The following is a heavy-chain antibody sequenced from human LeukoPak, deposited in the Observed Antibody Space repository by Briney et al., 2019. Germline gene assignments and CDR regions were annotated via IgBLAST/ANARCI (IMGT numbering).Heavy chain of an antibody. CDR2: IQYDGSKK. D-gene: IGHD6-13*01. Sequence: GGSLRLSCVASGFTFSSNGMHWVRQAPGKGLEWVTFIQYDGSKKYYADSVKGRFTISRDNSKNTLYLQMSSLRAEDTALYYCARAAAETGAFRDNWFDPWGQGTLVTVSS. J-gene: IGHJ5*02. CDR1: GFTFSSNG. CDR3: ARAAAETGAFRDNWFDP. V-gene: IGHV3-30*02.